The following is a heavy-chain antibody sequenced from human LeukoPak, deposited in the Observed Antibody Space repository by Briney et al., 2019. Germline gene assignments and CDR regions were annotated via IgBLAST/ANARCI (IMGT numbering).Heavy chain of an antibody. Sequence: PGGSLRLSCAASGFTFSSYSMNWVRQAPGKGLEWVSSISSSSSYIYYADSVKGRFTISRDNAKNSLYLQMNRLRAEDTAVYYCARDRCSTTCCYVTYWGQGTLVTVSS. J-gene: IGHJ4*02. D-gene: IGHD2-2*01. CDR2: ISSSSSYI. V-gene: IGHV3-21*01. CDR3: ARDRCSTTCCYVTY. CDR1: GFTFSSYS.